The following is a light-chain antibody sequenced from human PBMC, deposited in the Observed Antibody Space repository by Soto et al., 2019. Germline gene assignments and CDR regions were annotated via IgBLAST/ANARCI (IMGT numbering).Light chain of an antibody. CDR1: NIGRKS. Sequence: SSELTQPPSVSVAPGETATIVCGGNNIGRKSVHWYQQKPGQAPVLVIHFDSDRPSGIPERFSGFKSGDTATLTITRVEAGDEADYYCQVWHSLGDLRVFGGGTKLTVL. J-gene: IGLJ2*01. CDR3: QVWHSLGDLRV. CDR2: FDS. V-gene: IGLV3-21*04.